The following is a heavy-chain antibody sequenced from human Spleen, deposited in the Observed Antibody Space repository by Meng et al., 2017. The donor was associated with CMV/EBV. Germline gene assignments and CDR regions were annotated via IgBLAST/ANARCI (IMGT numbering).Heavy chain of an antibody. CDR2: LSATGDT. D-gene: IGHD3-10*01. J-gene: IGHJ5*02. Sequence: GGSLRLSCAASGFTFSSYAMSWVRQAPGKGLQWVSSLSATGDTKYADPVEGRFTISRDNSKNTLYLQMNSLRGEDMAFYYCARGPRSLVRGALGWFDPWGQGTLVTVSS. CDR1: GFTFSSYA. V-gene: IGHV3-23*01. CDR3: ARGPRSLVRGALGWFDP.